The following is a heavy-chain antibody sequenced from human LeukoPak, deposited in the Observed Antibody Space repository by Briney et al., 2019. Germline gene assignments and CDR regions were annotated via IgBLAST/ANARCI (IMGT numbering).Heavy chain of an antibody. CDR2: MNPNSGNT. CDR1: GYTFTSYD. Sequence: GASVKVSCKASGYTFTSYDINWVRQATGQGLEWMGWMNPNSGNTGYAQKFQGRITITRNTSIRTAYMELSSLRSEDTAVYYCARDTPPSMQWELRSSYYYYMDVWGKGTTVTISS. CDR3: ARDTPPSMQWELRSSYYYYMDV. D-gene: IGHD1-26*01. V-gene: IGHV1-8*03. J-gene: IGHJ6*03.